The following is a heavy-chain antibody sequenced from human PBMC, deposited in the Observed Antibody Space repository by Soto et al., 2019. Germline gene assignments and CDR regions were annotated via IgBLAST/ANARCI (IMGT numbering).Heavy chain of an antibody. J-gene: IGHJ4*02. D-gene: IGHD3-16*01. CDR1: GYIFSIYW. Sequence: GESLKISCKGSGYIFSIYWIGWVRQVPGKGLEWMGIIYPGDSDTRYNPSFQGQVTISVDKSTSTAYLRWNSLKASDTAIYYCARPVIPTRSYDYPDPSAHWGQGTLVTVSS. V-gene: IGHV5-51*01. CDR2: IYPGDSDT. CDR3: ARPVIPTRSYDYPDPSAH.